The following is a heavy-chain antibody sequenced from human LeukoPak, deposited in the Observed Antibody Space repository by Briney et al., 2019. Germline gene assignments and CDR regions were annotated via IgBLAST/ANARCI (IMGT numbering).Heavy chain of an antibody. J-gene: IGHJ4*02. CDR1: GFSVRSSY. CDR3: ARGASCGGDCYPH. V-gene: IGHV3-53*01. Sequence: AGGSLRLSCEASGFSVRSSYMSWVRQAPGKGLEWVSVIYTSDSTHYADSVKGRFIISRDNSRNTLYLQVNSLRAEDTAVYYCARGASCGGDCYPHWGQGTLVTVSS. CDR2: IYTSDST. D-gene: IGHD2-21*02.